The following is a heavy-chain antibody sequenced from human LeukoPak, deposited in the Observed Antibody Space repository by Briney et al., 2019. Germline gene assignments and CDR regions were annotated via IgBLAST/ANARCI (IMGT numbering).Heavy chain of an antibody. CDR1: GYTFITYG. D-gene: IGHD3-10*01. Sequence: ASVKVSCKTSGYTFITYGITWVRQAPGQGLEWMGWISAYNGNTNYAQKFQDRVTMTTDTSTSTAYMELRSLRSDDTAVYFCARDIRWFGELLVFDSWGQGTLVTVSS. V-gene: IGHV1-18*01. CDR2: ISAYNGNT. CDR3: ARDIRWFGELLVFDS. J-gene: IGHJ4*02.